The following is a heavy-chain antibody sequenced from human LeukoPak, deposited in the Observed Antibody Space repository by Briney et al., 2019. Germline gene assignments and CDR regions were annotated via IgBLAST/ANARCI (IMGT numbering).Heavy chain of an antibody. Sequence: PGGSLRLSCAASGFTFSSYWMSWVRQAPGKGLEWVANIKQDGSEKNYVDSVKGRFTISRDNAKNSLHLQMNSPRAEDTAVYYCAKSLWPEDYWGQGTLVTVSS. CDR2: IKQDGSEK. CDR1: GFTFSSYW. V-gene: IGHV3-7*01. D-gene: IGHD3-10*01. J-gene: IGHJ4*02. CDR3: AKSLWPEDY.